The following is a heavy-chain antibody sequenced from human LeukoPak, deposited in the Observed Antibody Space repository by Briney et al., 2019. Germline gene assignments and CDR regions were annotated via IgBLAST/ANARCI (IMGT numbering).Heavy chain of an antibody. CDR1: GFTFSSYA. CDR3: ARDYVFSTATVIKRTHAFDI. D-gene: IGHD4-17*01. CDR2: ISGNGGST. Sequence: GGSLRLSCAASGFTFSSYAMSWVRQAPGKGLEWVSAISGNGGSTYYADSVKGRFTISRDNSKNTLFLQMNSLRAEDTAVYYCARDYVFSTATVIKRTHAFDIWGQGTMVTVSS. V-gene: IGHV3-23*01. J-gene: IGHJ3*02.